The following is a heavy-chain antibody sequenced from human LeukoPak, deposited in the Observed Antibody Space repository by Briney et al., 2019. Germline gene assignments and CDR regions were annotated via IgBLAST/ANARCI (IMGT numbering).Heavy chain of an antibody. CDR1: GFTFSSYS. D-gene: IGHD2-15*01. CDR3: ARARCSGGSCSQGRYYYGMDV. CDR2: ISSSSSYI. Sequence: PGGPLRLSCAASGFTFSSYSMNWVRQAPGKGLEWVSSISSSSSYIYYADSVKGRFTISRDNAKNSLYLQMNSLRAEDTAVYYCARARCSGGSCSQGRYYYGMDVWGQGTTVTVSS. J-gene: IGHJ6*02. V-gene: IGHV3-21*01.